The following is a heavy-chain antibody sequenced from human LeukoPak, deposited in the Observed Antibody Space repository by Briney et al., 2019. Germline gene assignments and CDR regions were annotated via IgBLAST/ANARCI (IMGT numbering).Heavy chain of an antibody. CDR3: ANYYYDTSGYKN. CDR2: ISGSGGST. D-gene: IGHD3-22*01. V-gene: IGHV3-23*01. CDR1: GFTFSNYA. Sequence: GGSLRLSCAASGFTFSNYAMNWVRQAPGKGLEWVSAISGSGGSTYYADSVKGRFTISRDNSKNTLYLQMNSLRAEDTAVYYCANYYYDTSGYKNWGQGTLVTVSS. J-gene: IGHJ4*02.